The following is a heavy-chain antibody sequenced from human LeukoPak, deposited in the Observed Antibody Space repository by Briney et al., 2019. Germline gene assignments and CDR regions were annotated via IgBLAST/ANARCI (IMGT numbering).Heavy chain of an antibody. CDR1: GGTFSSYA. J-gene: IGHJ4*02. Sequence: GASVKVSCKASGGTFSSYAISWVRQAPGQGLEWMGGIIPIFGTTNYAQKFQGRVTITADESTSTAYMELSSLRSEDTAGYYCAGDSGHLGCSSTSCYFDYWGQGTLVTVSS. CDR3: AGDSGHLGCSSTSCYFDY. V-gene: IGHV1-69*01. D-gene: IGHD2-2*01. CDR2: IIPIFGTT.